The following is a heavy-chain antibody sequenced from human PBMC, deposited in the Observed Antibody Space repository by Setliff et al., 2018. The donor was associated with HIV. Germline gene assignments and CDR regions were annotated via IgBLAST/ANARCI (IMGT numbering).Heavy chain of an antibody. CDR2: IIPILATT. CDR3: TFYSGSFDY. CDR1: GGTFSSYA. V-gene: IGHV1-69*10. D-gene: IGHD5-12*01. J-gene: IGHJ4*02. Sequence: SVKVSCKASGGTFSSYAISWVRQAPGQGLEWMGGIIPILATTNYAQRFQGRITIIADKSTSTAYMELSSLRFEDTAVYYCTFYSGSFDYWGQGSLVTVSS.